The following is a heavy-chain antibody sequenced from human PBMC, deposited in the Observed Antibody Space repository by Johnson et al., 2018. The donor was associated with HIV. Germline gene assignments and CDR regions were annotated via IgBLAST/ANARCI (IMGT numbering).Heavy chain of an antibody. Sequence: VQLVESGGGLVKPGGSLKLSCAASGFTFDDYGMSWVRQAPGKGLEWVSGINWNGGSTGYADSVKGRFTISRDNSKNTLYLQMNSLRAEDTAVYYCATGFSTGTDAFDFWGQGTMVTVSS. V-gene: IGHV3-20*04. J-gene: IGHJ3*01. CDR3: ATGFSTGTDAFDF. D-gene: IGHD2-2*01. CDR2: INWNGGST. CDR1: GFTFDDYG.